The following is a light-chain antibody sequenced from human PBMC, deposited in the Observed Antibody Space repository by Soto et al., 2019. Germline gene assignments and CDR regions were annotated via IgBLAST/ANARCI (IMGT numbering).Light chain of an antibody. V-gene: IGLV7-43*01. J-gene: IGLJ3*02. CDR3: LLYFDGAQV. CDR1: TGAVTSGYY. Sequence: QTVVTQEPSLTVSPGGTVTLTCASSTGAVTSGYYPGWFQQRPGQAPTSLIHSTSIKHPWTPARFSGSLLGGKAALTLSAVQPEDEADYYCLLYFDGAQVFGGGTKLTVL. CDR2: STS.